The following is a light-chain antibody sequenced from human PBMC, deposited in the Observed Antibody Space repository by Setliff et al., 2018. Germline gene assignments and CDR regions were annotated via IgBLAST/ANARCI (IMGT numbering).Light chain of an antibody. Sequence: QSVLTQPPSVSGAPGQTVSISCTGSTSGFSVHWYQQLPGVAPKLIIWTNNIRSSGVPDRFSGSKSGTSASLVITGLQPDDEADYFCCSYAASYNPYVFGSGTKVTVL. J-gene: IGLJ1*01. CDR1: TSGFS. V-gene: IGLV1-40*01. CDR2: TNN. CDR3: CSYAASYNPYV.